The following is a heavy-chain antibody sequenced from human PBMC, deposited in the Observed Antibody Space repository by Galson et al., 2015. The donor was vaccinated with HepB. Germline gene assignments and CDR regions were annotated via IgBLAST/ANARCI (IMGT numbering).Heavy chain of an antibody. Sequence: PALVKPTQTLTLTCTFFGFSLSTSGVGVGWIRRPPGKALEWLGNIYWDDDKPYSASLKSRLTITKDTSKNEVVLTMTNMDPVDTATYYCAHRSGRNWFGPWGQGALVTVSS. CDR1: GFSLSTSGVG. J-gene: IGHJ5*02. D-gene: IGHD1-1*01. V-gene: IGHV2-5*02. CDR2: IYWDDDK. CDR3: AHRSGRNWFGP.